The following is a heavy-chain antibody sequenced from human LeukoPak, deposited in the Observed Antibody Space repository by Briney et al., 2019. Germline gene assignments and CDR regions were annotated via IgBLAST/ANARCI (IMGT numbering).Heavy chain of an antibody. D-gene: IGHD3-3*01. Sequence: ASVKVSCKASGYTFTSYDINWVRQATGQGLEWMGWMNPNSGNTGYAQKFQGRVTITRNTSISTAYMELSSLRSEDTAVYYCARTARFWSGLHYYYYMDVWGKGTTVTVSS. J-gene: IGHJ6*03. CDR2: MNPNSGNT. V-gene: IGHV1-8*03. CDR3: ARTARFWSGLHYYYYMDV. CDR1: GYTFTSYD.